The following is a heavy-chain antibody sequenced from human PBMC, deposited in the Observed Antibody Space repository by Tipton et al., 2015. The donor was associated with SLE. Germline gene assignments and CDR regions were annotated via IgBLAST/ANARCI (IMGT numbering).Heavy chain of an antibody. D-gene: IGHD1-1*01. CDR2: IFHTGIT. V-gene: IGHV4-38-2*02. CDR3: ATNWN. Sequence: TLSLTCNVSGYSISSGYYWDWIRQAPGKGLEWIGSIFHTGITYYNPSLKSRVTISADTSKNQFSLTLSSVTAADTAVYYYATNWNWGQGTMVTVSS. J-gene: IGHJ3*01. CDR1: GYSISSGYY.